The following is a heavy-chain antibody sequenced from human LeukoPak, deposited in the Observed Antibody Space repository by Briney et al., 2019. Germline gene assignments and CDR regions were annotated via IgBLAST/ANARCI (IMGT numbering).Heavy chain of an antibody. CDR2: MYYSGYT. Sequence: SETLSLTCTVSGGPISSYYWSWIRQPTGMGLEWIGYMYYSGYTNYNPSLKSRVTTSVDMSKNQFSLKLSSVTAADTAVYYCARRYYFDYWGQGTLVTVSS. V-gene: IGHV4-59*01. J-gene: IGHJ4*02. CDR1: GGPISSYY. CDR3: ARRYYFDY.